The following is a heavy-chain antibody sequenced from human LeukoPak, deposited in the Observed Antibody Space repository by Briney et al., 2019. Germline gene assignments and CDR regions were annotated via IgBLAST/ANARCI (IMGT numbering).Heavy chain of an antibody. CDR2: IYYSGST. D-gene: IGHD3-3*01. Sequence: SETLSLTCSVSGGSISSGDYYWSWIRQPPGKGLEWIGYIYYSGSTYYNPSLKSRVTISVVTSKNQFSLKLSSVTAADTAVYYCARGFLEWLPIDYWGQGTLVTVSS. J-gene: IGHJ4*02. CDR1: GGSISSGDYY. CDR3: ARGFLEWLPIDY. V-gene: IGHV4-30-4*08.